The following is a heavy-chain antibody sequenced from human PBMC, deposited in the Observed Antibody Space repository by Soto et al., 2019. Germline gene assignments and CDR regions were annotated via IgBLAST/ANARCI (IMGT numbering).Heavy chain of an antibody. V-gene: IGHV3-48*01. J-gene: IGHJ6*02. CDR3: AFGEESGYYYYGMDV. D-gene: IGHD3-10*01. CDR1: GLTFSSYS. Sequence: GGSLRLSCAASGLTFSSYSMNWVRQAPGKGLEWVSYISSSSSTIYYADSVKGRFTISRDNAKNSLYLQMNSLRAEDTALYYCAFGEESGYYYYGMDVWGQGATVTVSS. CDR2: ISSSSSTI.